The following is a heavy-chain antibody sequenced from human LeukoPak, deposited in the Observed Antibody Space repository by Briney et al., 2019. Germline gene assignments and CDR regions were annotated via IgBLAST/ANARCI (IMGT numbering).Heavy chain of an antibody. D-gene: IGHD1-1*01. CDR3: ARGAWNALPYYFDY. V-gene: IGHV1-69*05. J-gene: IGHJ4*02. CDR1: GGTFSSYA. CDR2: IIPIFGTA. Sequence: SVRVSCKASGGTFSSYAISWVRQAPGQGLEWMGGIIPIFGTANYAQKFQGRVTITTDESTSTAYMELSSLRSEDTAVYYCARGAWNALPYYFDYWGQGTLVTVSS.